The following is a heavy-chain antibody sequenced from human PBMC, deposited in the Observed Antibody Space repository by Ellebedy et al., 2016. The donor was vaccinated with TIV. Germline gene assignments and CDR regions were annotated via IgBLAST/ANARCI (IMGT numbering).Heavy chain of an antibody. CDR1: GSRFSNYW. CDR3: ARHEGSSTRPDDDAFDI. J-gene: IGHJ3*02. V-gene: IGHV5-51*01. D-gene: IGHD2-2*01. CDR2: IYPGDSDS. Sequence: GESLKISXKGSGSRFSNYWIGWVRQMPGKGLEYMGTIYPGDSDSRYSPSFQGQITMSVDKSINTAYLQWSSLKASDTAIYYCARHEGSSTRPDDDAFDIWGQGTMVTVSS.